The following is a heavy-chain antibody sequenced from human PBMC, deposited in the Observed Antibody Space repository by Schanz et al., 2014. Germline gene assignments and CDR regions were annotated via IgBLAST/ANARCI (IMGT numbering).Heavy chain of an antibody. CDR1: GFTFSSYS. V-gene: IGHV3-23*04. J-gene: IGHJ2*01. CDR2: MNESHSTI. Sequence: EVQLVESGGGLVQPGGSLRLSCTASGFTFSSYSMNWVRQARGKGLEWVSAMNESHSTIYYADSVRGRFTISRDNSRSTMYLQMNSLRAEDTAVYFCAKDLGVDCGDGCFNWYFDLWGRGTLVTVSS. D-gene: IGHD2-21*02. CDR3: AKDLGVDCGDGCFNWYFDL.